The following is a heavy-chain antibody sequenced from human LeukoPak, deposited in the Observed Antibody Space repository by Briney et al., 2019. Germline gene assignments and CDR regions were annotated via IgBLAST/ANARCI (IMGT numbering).Heavy chain of an antibody. J-gene: IGHJ2*01. D-gene: IGHD6-19*01. Sequence: GGSLRLSCAASGFTFSRYDMHWVRQATGKRLEWVSAIGTAGDTYYPGSVKGRFTISRENAKNSLYLQMNSLRAEDTAVYYCARGTAVAAKFGNWHFDLWGRGTLVTVSS. CDR3: ARGTAVAAKFGNWHFDL. CDR2: IGTAGDT. V-gene: IGHV3-13*04. CDR1: GFTFSRYD.